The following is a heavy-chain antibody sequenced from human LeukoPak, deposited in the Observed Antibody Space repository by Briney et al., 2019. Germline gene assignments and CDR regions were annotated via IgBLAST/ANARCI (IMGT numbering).Heavy chain of an antibody. CDR3: ARDRTRGYSYGYIDY. D-gene: IGHD5-18*01. J-gene: IGHJ4*02. CDR2: IIPILGIA. CDR1: GGTFSSYA. V-gene: IGHV1-69*04. Sequence: GASVKVSCKASGGTFSSYAISWVRQAPGQGLEWMGRIIPILGIANYAQKFQGRVTITADKSTSTAYMELSSLRSEDTAVYYCARDRTRGYSYGYIDYWGQGTLVTVSS.